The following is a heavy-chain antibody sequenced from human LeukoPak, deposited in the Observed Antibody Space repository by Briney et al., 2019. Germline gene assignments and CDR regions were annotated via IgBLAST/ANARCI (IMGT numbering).Heavy chain of an antibody. CDR1: GFTFSSYS. J-gene: IGHJ4*02. V-gene: IGHV3-21*01. CDR3: ARERKAGLDY. D-gene: IGHD6-19*01. CDR2: ISSSSSYI. Sequence: GGSLRLSCAASGFTFSSYSMNWVRQAPGKGLEWVSSISSSSSYIYYAGSVKGRFTISRDNAKNSLYLQMNSLRAEDTAVYYCARERKAGLDYWGQGTLVTVSS.